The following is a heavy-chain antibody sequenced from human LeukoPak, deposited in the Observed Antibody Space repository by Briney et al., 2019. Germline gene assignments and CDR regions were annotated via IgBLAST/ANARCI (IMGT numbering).Heavy chain of an antibody. CDR3: ARDPNWGSGAFDI. D-gene: IGHD7-27*01. Sequence: GASLKVSCKTSGYTFTDSSMHWVRQGPRHGLLWIGWINPNSGGTNYAQKFQGRVTMTRDTSISTAYMELSRLRSDDTAVYYCARDPNWGSGAFDIWGQGTMVTVSS. CDR1: GYTFTDSS. CDR2: INPNSGGT. J-gene: IGHJ3*02. V-gene: IGHV1-2*02.